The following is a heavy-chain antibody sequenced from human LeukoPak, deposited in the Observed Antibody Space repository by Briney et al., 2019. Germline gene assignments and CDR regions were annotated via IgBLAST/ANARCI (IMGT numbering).Heavy chain of an antibody. CDR2: IYYSGST. V-gene: IGHV4-59*01. CDR3: AREVSDYGGNWFDP. J-gene: IGHJ5*02. Sequence: SETLSLTCTVSGGSISSYYWNWIRQPPGKGLEWIGYIYYSGSTNYNPSLKSRVTISVDTSKNQFSLKLSSVTAADTAVYYCAREVSDYGGNWFDPWGQGTLVTVSS. D-gene: IGHD4/OR15-4a*01. CDR1: GGSISSYY.